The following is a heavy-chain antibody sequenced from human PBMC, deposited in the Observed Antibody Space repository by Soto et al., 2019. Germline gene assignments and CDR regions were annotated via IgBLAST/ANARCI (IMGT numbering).Heavy chain of an antibody. CDR2: ISSSGSTI. CDR1: GFTFSSYE. D-gene: IGHD3-10*01. Sequence: GGSLRLSCAASGFTFSSYEMNWVRQAPGKGLEWVSYISSSGSTIYYADSVKGRFTISRDNAKNSLYLQMNSLRAEDTAVYYCARASRITMVRGVIYGDVFDIWGQGTMVTVSS. CDR3: ARASRITMVRGVIYGDVFDI. V-gene: IGHV3-48*03. J-gene: IGHJ3*02.